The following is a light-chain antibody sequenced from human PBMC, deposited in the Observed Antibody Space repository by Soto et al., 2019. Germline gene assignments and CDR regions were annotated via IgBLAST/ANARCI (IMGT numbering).Light chain of an antibody. V-gene: IGKV3-15*01. CDR2: GAS. CDR1: QSVSDN. J-gene: IGKJ2*01. Sequence: EIVMTQSPATLSVSPGERATLSCRASQSVSDNLAWYQRKPGQAPRLLIYGASTRATGIPARFSSSGSETEFTLTISSLQSEDFAIYYCQQSNNWPYTFGQGTKVDIK. CDR3: QQSNNWPYT.